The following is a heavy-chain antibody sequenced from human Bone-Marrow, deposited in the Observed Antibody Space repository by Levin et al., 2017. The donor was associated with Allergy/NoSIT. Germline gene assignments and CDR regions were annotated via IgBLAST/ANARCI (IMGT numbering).Heavy chain of an antibody. Sequence: PSETLSLTCTVSGGSVSSSNYYWSWIRQPAGKGLEWIGRIYSSGSTNYNPSLKSRVTISIDTSKNQFSLKLSSVTAADTAVYYCARDSGYGGVSFDSWGQGTLVTVSS. D-gene: IGHD5-12*01. CDR3: ARDSGYGGVSFDS. J-gene: IGHJ4*02. V-gene: IGHV4-61*02. CDR1: GGSVSSSNYY. CDR2: IYSSGST.